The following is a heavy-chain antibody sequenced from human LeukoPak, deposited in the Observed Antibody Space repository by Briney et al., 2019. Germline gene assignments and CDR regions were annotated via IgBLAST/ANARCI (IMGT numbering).Heavy chain of an antibody. V-gene: IGHV4-34*01. CDR2: INHSGST. CDR1: GGSFSGYY. D-gene: IGHD5-18*01. J-gene: IGHJ3*02. Sequence: KPSQTLSLTCAVYGGSFSGYYWSWIRQPPGRGLEWIGEINHSGSTNYNPSLKSRVTISVDTSKKQFSLKLSSVTAADTAVYHCARGRGYNAFDIWGQGTMVTVSS. CDR3: ARGRGYNAFDI.